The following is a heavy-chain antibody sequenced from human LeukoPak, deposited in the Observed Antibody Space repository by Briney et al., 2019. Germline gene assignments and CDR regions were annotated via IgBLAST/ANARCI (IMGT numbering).Heavy chain of an antibody. CDR2: IYYSGST. Sequence: SETLSLTCTVSGGSISSYYWSWIRQPPGKGVEWIGYIYYSGSTNYNPSLKSRVTISVDTSKNQFSLKLSSVTAADTAVYYCAREQGDGYKGGFDYWGQGTLVTVSS. D-gene: IGHD5-24*01. J-gene: IGHJ4*02. CDR1: GGSISSYY. V-gene: IGHV4-59*01. CDR3: AREQGDGYKGGFDY.